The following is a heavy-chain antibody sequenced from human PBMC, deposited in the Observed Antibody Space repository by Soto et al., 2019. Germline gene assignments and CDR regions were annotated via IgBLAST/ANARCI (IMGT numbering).Heavy chain of an antibody. CDR3: ARRPSYYDSTAYVQDAMDV. CDR2: IDPSVSYT. J-gene: IGHJ6*02. Sequence: GESLKISCSGSGYSFTSCWINWVRQIPGIGLEWMGRIDPSVSYTNYSPSFQGHVTISADKSISTAYLQWSSLTASDTAMYYCARRPSYYDSTAYVQDAMDVWGQGTTVTVSS. V-gene: IGHV5-10-1*01. D-gene: IGHD3-22*01. CDR1: GYSFTSCW.